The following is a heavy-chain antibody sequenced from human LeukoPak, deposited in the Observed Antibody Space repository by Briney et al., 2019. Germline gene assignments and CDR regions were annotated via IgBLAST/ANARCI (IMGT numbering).Heavy chain of an antibody. Sequence: SETLSLTCTVSGGSISSYYWSWIRQPPGKGLEWIGYIYYSGSTNYNPSLKSRVTISVDTSKNQFSLKLSSVTAADTAVHYCASQGYWGQGTLVTVSS. CDR3: ASQGY. J-gene: IGHJ4*02. CDR2: IYYSGST. V-gene: IGHV4-59*08. CDR1: GGSISSYY.